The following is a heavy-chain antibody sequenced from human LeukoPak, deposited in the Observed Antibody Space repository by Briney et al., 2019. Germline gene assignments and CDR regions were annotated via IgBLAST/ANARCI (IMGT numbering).Heavy chain of an antibody. J-gene: IGHJ4*02. CDR2: ISSSSSYI. Sequence: GGSLRLSCAASGFTFSSYSMNWVRQAPGKGLEWVSSISSSSSYIYYADSVKGRFTISRDNAKNSLCLQMNSLRAEDTAVYYCARVIHEPSGWINYWGQGTLVTVSS. V-gene: IGHV3-21*01. CDR3: ARVIHEPSGWINY. D-gene: IGHD6-19*01. CDR1: GFTFSSYS.